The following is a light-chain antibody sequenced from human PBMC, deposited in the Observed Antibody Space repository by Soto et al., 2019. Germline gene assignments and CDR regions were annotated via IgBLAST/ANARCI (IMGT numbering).Light chain of an antibody. CDR1: QSISSY. V-gene: IGKV1-9*01. CDR3: QQGNSYPLT. J-gene: IGKJ5*01. CDR2: AAS. Sequence: DIHMTQSPSYLSASAGDRVTITCRASQSISSYLAWYQQKPGKAPKLLIYAASSLQSGVPSRFSGSGSGTEFTLTISSLQPEDFATYYCQQGNSYPLTFGQGTRLEIK.